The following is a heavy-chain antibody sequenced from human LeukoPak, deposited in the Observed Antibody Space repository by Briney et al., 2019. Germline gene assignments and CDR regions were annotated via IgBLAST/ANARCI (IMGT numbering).Heavy chain of an antibody. J-gene: IGHJ3*01. D-gene: IGHD3-10*01. CDR3: ASQTKHYYGSRSYWTAFDA. CDR1: GFTFDDHA. CDR2: SGNGGST. V-gene: IGHV3-43*02. Sequence: GGSLRLSCAASGFTFDDHAMLWVRQAPGEGLEWGSLSGNGGSTKYADSVKGRFTISRDNNKKSLYLEMNSLRIEDTALYHCASQTKHYYGSRSYWTAFDAWGQGTMVTVSS.